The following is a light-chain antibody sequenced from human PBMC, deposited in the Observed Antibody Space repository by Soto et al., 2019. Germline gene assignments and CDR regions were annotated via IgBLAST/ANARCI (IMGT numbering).Light chain of an antibody. CDR1: QSVSSY. CDR2: DAS. V-gene: IGKV3-20*01. CDR3: QQYGSSGT. J-gene: IGKJ1*01. Sequence: EIVFTQSPATPSLSPGERATLSCRASQSVSSYLAWYQQKFGQAPRLLIYDASSRATGIPDRFSGSGSGTDFTLTISRLEPEDFAVYYCQQYGSSGTFGQGTKVDI.